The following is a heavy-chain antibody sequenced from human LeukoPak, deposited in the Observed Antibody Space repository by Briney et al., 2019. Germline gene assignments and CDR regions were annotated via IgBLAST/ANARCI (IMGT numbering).Heavy chain of an antibody. D-gene: IGHD3-9*01. Sequence: PGGSLRLSCAASGFTFSSYGMHWVRQAPGKGLEWVAVIWYDGSNKYYADSVKGRFTTSRDNSKNTLYLQMNSLRAEDTAVYYCARSRRLRYFDWLPNYWGQGTLVTVSS. CDR2: IWYDGSNK. V-gene: IGHV3-33*01. CDR1: GFTFSSYG. CDR3: ARSRRLRYFDWLPNY. J-gene: IGHJ4*02.